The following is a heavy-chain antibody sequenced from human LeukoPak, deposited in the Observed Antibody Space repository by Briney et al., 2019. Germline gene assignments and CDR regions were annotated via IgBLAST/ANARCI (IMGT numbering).Heavy chain of an antibody. CDR1: GGSISSSSYY. Sequence: SETLSLTCTVSGGSISSSSYYWGWIRQPPGKGLEWIGSIYYSGSTYYNPSLKSRVTMSVDMSKNQFSLKLSSVTAADTAVYYCARDVDYYDSSGAAGFGYWGQGTLVTVSS. V-gene: IGHV4-39*07. CDR3: ARDVDYYDSSGAAGFGY. D-gene: IGHD3-22*01. J-gene: IGHJ4*02. CDR2: IYYSGST.